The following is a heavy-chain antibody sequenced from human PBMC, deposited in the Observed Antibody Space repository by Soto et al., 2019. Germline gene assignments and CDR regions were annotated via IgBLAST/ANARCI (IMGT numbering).Heavy chain of an antibody. D-gene: IGHD3-22*01. J-gene: IGHJ3*02. Sequence: GESLKISCKGSGYSFATYWIGWVRQMPGKSLEWMGIIYPGDSGTRYSPSFQGQVTISADKSISTAYVQWSSLKASDTAMYFCARGAVYYYDTRDAYDSWGQGTRVTVSS. CDR1: GYSFATYW. V-gene: IGHV5-51*01. CDR2: IYPGDSGT. CDR3: ARGAVYYYDTRDAYDS.